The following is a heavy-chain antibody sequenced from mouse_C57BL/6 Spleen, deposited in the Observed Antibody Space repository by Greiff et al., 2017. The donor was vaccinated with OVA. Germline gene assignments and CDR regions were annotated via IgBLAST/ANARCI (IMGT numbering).Heavy chain of an antibody. D-gene: IGHD4-1*01. CDR2: IRNKANNPAT. J-gene: IGHJ4*01. CDR1: GFTFSDAW. Sequence: EVKLMESGGGLVQPGGSMKLSCAASGFTFSDAWMDWVRQSPEKGLEWVAEIRNKANNPATYYAESVKGRFTISRDDSKSSVYLQMNSLRAEDTGIYYCTRRDLGYAMDYWGQGTSVTVSS. CDR3: TRRDLGYAMDY. V-gene: IGHV6-6*01.